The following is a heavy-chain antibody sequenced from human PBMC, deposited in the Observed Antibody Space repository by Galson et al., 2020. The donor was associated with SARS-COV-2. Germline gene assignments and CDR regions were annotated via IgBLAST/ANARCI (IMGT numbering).Heavy chain of an antibody. CDR1: GGSINNNY. Sequence: SETLSLTCTVSGGSINNNYWHWIRQPPGQGLEWIGYIFNSGSTNYNPSLKRRVTMSLDPSKNQFSLKLTSVTAADTAVYFCAREGQLRCFDSWGPGTLVTVSS. D-gene: IGHD4-17*01. CDR2: IFNSGST. CDR3: AREGQLRCFDS. V-gene: IGHV4-59*01. J-gene: IGHJ4*02.